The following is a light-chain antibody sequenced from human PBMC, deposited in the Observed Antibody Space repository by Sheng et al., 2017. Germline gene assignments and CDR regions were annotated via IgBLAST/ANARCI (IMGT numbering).Light chain of an antibody. Sequence: DIVMTQSPDSLAVSLGERATINCKSSQSVLYSSNNKNYLAWYQQKPGQPPKLLIYWASTRESGVPDRFSGSGSGTDFTLTISSLQAEDVAVYYCQQRNNWPPITFGPGTKVDIK. J-gene: IGKJ3*01. V-gene: IGKV4-1*01. CDR2: WAS. CDR1: QSVLYSSNNKNY. CDR3: QQRNNWPPIT.